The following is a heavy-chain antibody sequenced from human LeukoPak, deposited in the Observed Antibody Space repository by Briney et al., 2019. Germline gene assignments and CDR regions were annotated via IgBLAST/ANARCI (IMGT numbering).Heavy chain of an antibody. Sequence: SETLSLTCTVPGGPISSYYWSWIRQPPGKELEWIGYIYYSGSTNYNPSLKSRVTISVDTSKNQFSLKLSSVTAADTAVYYCARGTSMIVVASLDYWGQGTLVTVSS. D-gene: IGHD3-22*01. CDR1: GGPISSYY. CDR3: ARGTSMIVVASLDY. J-gene: IGHJ4*02. V-gene: IGHV4-59*08. CDR2: IYYSGST.